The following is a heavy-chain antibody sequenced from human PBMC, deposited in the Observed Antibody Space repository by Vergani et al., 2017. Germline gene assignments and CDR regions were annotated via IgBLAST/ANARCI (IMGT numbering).Heavy chain of an antibody. CDR2: INPSGGST. Sequence: QVQLVQSGAEVKKPGASVKVSCKASGYTFTSYYMHWVRQAPGQGLEWMGIINPSGGSTSYAQKFQGRGTMTRDTSTSTVYMELSSLRSEDTAVYYCATRGRFGELSDYWGQGTLVTVSS. J-gene: IGHJ4*02. V-gene: IGHV1-46*01. CDR3: ATRGRFGELSDY. CDR1: GYTFTSYY. D-gene: IGHD3-10*01.